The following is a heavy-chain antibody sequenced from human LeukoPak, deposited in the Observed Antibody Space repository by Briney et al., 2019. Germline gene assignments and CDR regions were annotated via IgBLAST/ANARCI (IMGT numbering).Heavy chain of an antibody. CDR2: IRGSGDDT. CDR1: GFTFSSYA. D-gene: IGHD1-7*01. Sequence: GGSLRLSCAASGFTFSSYAMSWVRRAPGKGLEWVSAIRGSGDDTYYAESVKGRFTISRDNSKNTLYLQMNSPRAEDTAVYYCAKAHDDWNYVYFRHWGQGTLVTVSS. V-gene: IGHV3-23*01. CDR3: AKAHDDWNYVYFRH. J-gene: IGHJ1*01.